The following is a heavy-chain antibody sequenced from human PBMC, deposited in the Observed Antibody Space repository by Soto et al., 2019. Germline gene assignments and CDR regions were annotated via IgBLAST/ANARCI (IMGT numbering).Heavy chain of an antibody. J-gene: IGHJ6*02. CDR3: ARGSYYYDSSGYSHPYGMDV. V-gene: IGHV4-30-2*01. CDR2: IYHSGST. CDR1: GGSISSGGYY. D-gene: IGHD3-22*01. Sequence: PSETLSLTCTVSGGSISSGGYYWSWIRQPPGKGLEWIGYIYHSGSTYYNPSLKSRVTISVDRSKNQFSLKLSSVTAADTAVYYCARGSYYYDSSGYSHPYGMDVWGQGTTVTVSS.